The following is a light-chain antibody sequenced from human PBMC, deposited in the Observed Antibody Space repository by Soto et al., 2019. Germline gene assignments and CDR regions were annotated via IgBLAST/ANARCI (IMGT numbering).Light chain of an antibody. CDR1: QSISNNH. Sequence: EIGWTQSPGAPSLSPGARVTLSCLASQSISNNHLAWYQQKPGQAPRLLIHGTSNRATGIPARFSGSGSGTEFTLTISSLQSEDFAVYYCQQRSNWPQTFGQGTKVDI. CDR3: QQRSNWPQT. CDR2: GTS. V-gene: IGKV3D-20*02. J-gene: IGKJ1*01.